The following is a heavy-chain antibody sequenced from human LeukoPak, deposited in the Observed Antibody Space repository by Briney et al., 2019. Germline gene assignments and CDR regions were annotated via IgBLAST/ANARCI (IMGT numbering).Heavy chain of an antibody. CDR1: GGSISSGGYS. CDR3: ARLSPLQQSPSYYYGIDV. D-gene: IGHD4-11*01. CDR2: INHSGST. J-gene: IGHJ6*02. V-gene: IGHV4-30-2*01. Sequence: PSETLSLTCAVSGGSISSGGYSWSWIRQPPGKGLEWIGDINHSGSTNYNPSLKSRVTISVDTSKNQFSLKLSSVTAADTAVYYCARLSPLQQSPSYYYGIDVWGQGTTVTVSS.